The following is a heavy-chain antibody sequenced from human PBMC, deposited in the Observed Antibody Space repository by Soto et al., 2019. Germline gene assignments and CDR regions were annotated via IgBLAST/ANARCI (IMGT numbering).Heavy chain of an antibody. CDR2: INAGNGNT. V-gene: IGHV1-3*01. CDR1: GYTFTSYA. CDR3: AKDTYYDFWSGYHFSRTKRVRFDY. D-gene: IGHD3-3*01. J-gene: IGHJ4*02. Sequence: APVKVSCKASGYTFTSYAMHWVRQAPGQRLEWMGWINAGNGNTKYSQKFQGRVTITRDTSASTAYMELSSLRSEDTAVYYCAKDTYYDFWSGYHFSRTKRVRFDYWGQGTLVTVSS.